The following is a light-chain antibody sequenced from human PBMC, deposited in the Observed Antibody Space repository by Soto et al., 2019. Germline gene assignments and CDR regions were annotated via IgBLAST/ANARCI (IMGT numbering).Light chain of an antibody. V-gene: IGKV1-33*01. J-gene: IGKJ4*01. CDR3: QQYDNLPLT. CDR1: QDISNY. Sequence: DIQMTQSPSSLSASVGDRVTITCQASQDISNYLNWYQQKPGKAPKLLIYYASNLETGVPSRFSGSGSGTDFTFTISSLQPEDVATYYCQQYDNLPLTFGGGTKVEFK. CDR2: YAS.